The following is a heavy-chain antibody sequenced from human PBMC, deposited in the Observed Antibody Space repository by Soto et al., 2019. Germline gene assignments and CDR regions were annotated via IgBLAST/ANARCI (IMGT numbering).Heavy chain of an antibody. V-gene: IGHV1-69*01. D-gene: IGHD3-10*01. J-gene: IGHJ5*02. Sequence: QVPLVQSGAEVKKPGSSVTVSYKASGGTFSSYAIHWVRQAPGQGLEWMGGIIPMYGPATYAQRFQGRVTITADESTTTVYMELTSLTSQDTAVYYCARVTSMVRGVIDNWFDPWGHGTLVTVSS. CDR1: GGTFSSYA. CDR2: IIPMYGPA. CDR3: ARVTSMVRGVIDNWFDP.